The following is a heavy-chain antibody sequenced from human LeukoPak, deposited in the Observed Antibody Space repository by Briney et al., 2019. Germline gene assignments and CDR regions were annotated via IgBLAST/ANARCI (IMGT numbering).Heavy chain of an antibody. CDR1: GYSFSTYW. J-gene: IGHJ4*02. CDR3: ARHHRYTTGGHYFGY. V-gene: IGHV5-51*01. Sequence: GESLKISCKGSGYSFSTYWIGWVRQMPGKGLEGMGIIYPGDSDTRYSPSFEGQVTISADKSISTAYLQWSSLKASDTAMYYCARHHRYTTGGHYFGYWGQGTLVTVSS. CDR2: IYPGDSDT. D-gene: IGHD3-16*02.